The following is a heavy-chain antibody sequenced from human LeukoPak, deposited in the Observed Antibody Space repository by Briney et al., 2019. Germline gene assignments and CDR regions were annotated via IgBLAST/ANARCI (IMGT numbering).Heavy chain of an antibody. CDR3: ARGKATAGLYYFDY. CDR2: IYSGDNT. D-gene: IGHD6-13*01. CDR1: GFTVSSNY. Sequence: GGSLRLSCAASGFTVSSNYMSWVRQAPGKGLEWVSVIYSGDNTYYADSVKGRFTISRDISKNTLYLQMNSLRAEDTAVYYCARGKATAGLYYFDYWGQGTLVTVSS. V-gene: IGHV3-53*01. J-gene: IGHJ4*02.